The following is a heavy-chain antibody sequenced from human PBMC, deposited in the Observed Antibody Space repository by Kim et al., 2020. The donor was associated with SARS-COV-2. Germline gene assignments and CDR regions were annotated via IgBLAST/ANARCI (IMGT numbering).Heavy chain of an antibody. V-gene: IGHV3-48*02. Sequence: GGSLILSCATSGFTFSAYDMNWVRQAPGKGLEWLSFITKSSTTIYYADSVEGRFTISRDNAKNSLFLQMNSLRDEDTALYYCVRDRMGGAFDMWGQGTMVTVSS. CDR2: ITKSSTTI. CDR3: VRDRMGGAFDM. J-gene: IGHJ3*02. CDR1: GFTFSAYD. D-gene: IGHD3-16*01.